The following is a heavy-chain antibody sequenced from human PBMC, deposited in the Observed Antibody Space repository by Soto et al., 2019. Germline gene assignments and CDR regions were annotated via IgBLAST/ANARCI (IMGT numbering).Heavy chain of an antibody. CDR3: ARRISYSDIYSPCATDV. Sequence: GESLKISCKGSGDSFTSYWISWVRQMPGKGLEWMGRIDPSDSYTNYSPSFQGHVTISADKSISTAYLQWSSLKASDTAMYYCARRISYSDIYSPCATDVWGQAPTLTGS. J-gene: IGHJ6*02. D-gene: IGHD4-17*01. CDR2: IDPSDSYT. V-gene: IGHV5-10-1*01. CDR1: GDSFTSYW.